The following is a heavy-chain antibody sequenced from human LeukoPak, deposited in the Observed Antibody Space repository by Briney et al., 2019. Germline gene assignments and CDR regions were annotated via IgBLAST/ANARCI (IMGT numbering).Heavy chain of an antibody. CDR3: AKGPNFYSWRALDY. V-gene: IGHV3-23*01. D-gene: IGHD3-3*01. CDR1: DSSFRSHD. J-gene: IGHJ4*02. CDR2: IAADDAS. Sequence: PGGSLRLSCAASDSSFRSHDMSWVRQTSEKGLEWVSSIAADDASFYAASVRGRFTISRDKSQNILYLQMKSLRADDTAIYYCAKGPNFYSWRALDYWGQGSLVTVSS.